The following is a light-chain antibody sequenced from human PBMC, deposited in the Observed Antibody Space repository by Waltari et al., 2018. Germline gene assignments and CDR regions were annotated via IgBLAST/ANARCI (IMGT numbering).Light chain of an antibody. J-gene: IGKJ1*01. CDR1: QSISDY. V-gene: IGKV1-39*01. CDR3: QQSYSSPWT. CDR2: TAS. Sequence: IQMTQSPPALSASVGDRVAITCRASQSISDYLHGYQQKPGKAPRVLIYTASSLQRGVPKRFSGSGSGTEFTLTISTLQPEDAATYYCQQSYSSPWTFGQGTKVEIK.